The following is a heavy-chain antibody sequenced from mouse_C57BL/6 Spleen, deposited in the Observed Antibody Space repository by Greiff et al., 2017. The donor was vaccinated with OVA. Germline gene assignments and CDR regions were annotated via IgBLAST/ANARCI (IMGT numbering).Heavy chain of an antibody. CDR1: GYAFSSYW. J-gene: IGHJ4*01. V-gene: IGHV1-80*01. D-gene: IGHD4-1*01. CDR3: ARSNWDRAMDY. Sequence: VQLQQSGAELVKPGASVKISCKASGYAFSSYWMNWVKQRPGKGLEWIGQIYPGDGDTNYNGKFKGKATLTADKSSSTAYMQLSSLTSEDSAVYFCARSNWDRAMDYWGQGTSVTVSS. CDR2: IYPGDGDT.